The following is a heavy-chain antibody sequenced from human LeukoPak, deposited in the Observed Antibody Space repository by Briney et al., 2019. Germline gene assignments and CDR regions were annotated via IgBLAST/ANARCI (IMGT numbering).Heavy chain of an antibody. V-gene: IGHV3-53*01. D-gene: IGHD1-26*01. J-gene: IGHJ3*02. Sequence: PGGSLRLSCAASRISVISTYMTWVRLAPGKGLEWVSLIAFSGNTYYADSVKGRFTISRDESKNTLYLQMNSLRVEDTALYYCARGHSGLYFWALDIGGKGTTVTVSS. CDR2: IAFSGNT. CDR1: RISVISTY. CDR3: ARGHSGLYFWALDI.